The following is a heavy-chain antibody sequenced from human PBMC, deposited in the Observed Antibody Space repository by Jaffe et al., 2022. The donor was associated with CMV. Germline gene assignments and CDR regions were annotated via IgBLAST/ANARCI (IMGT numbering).Heavy chain of an antibody. CDR1: GFTFSNYA. V-gene: IGHV3-23*01. Sequence: EVQLLESGGGLVQPGGSLRLSCAASGFTFSNYAMSWVRQAPGKGLEWVSGFSGVGGSTYYADSVKGRFTISRDNSKNTLYLQMNSLRAEDTAVYYCATHVGRVTQTSLDYWGQGALVTVSS. J-gene: IGHJ4*02. D-gene: IGHD2-2*01. CDR2: FSGVGGST. CDR3: ATHVGRVTQTSLDY.